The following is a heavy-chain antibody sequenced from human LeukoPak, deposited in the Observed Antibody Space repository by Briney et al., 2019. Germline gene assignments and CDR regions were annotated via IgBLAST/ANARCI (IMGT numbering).Heavy chain of an antibody. CDR1: GFTFSSYA. Sequence: GGSLRLSCAASGFTFSSYAMSWVRQAPGKGLEWVSAISGSGGSTYYADSVKDRFTISRDNSKNTLYLQMNSLRAEDTAVHYCAKEGGDGYNPFDYWGQGTLVTVSS. CDR3: AKEGGDGYNPFDY. J-gene: IGHJ4*02. V-gene: IGHV3-23*01. D-gene: IGHD5-24*01. CDR2: ISGSGGST.